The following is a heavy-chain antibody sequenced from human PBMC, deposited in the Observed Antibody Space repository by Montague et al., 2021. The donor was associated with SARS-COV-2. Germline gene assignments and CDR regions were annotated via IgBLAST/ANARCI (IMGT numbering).Heavy chain of an antibody. CDR2: IYQTGAT. CDR3: ARLILVTSGGLSVSQYLDY. Sequence: SETLSLTCAVSGDFINNNNWWSWVRQSPGKGLEWIGEIYQTGATNYNPSLKSRVTMSLDKSNNRFSLILTSVTAADTAVYYCARLILVTSGGLSVSQYLDYGGREPRSPCPQ. D-gene: IGHD3-16*01. J-gene: IGHJ4*02. CDR1: GDFINNNNW. V-gene: IGHV4-4*02.